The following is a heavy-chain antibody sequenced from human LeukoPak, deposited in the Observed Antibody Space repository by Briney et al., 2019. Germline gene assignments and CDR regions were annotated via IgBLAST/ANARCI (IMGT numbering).Heavy chain of an antibody. CDR3: ASVRFLEWLLPYYYFDY. CDR1: GGSISSYY. D-gene: IGHD3-3*01. Sequence: SETLSLTCTVSGGSISSYYWSWIRQPPGKGLEWIGYIYYSGSTNYNPSLKSRVTISVDRSKNQFSLKLSSVTAADTAVYYCASVRFLEWLLPYYYFDYWGQGTLVTVSS. CDR2: IYYSGST. J-gene: IGHJ4*02. V-gene: IGHV4-59*12.